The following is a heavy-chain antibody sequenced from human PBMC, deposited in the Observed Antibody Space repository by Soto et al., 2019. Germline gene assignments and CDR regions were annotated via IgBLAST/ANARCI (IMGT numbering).Heavy chain of an antibody. CDR3: AKDLGSGKPYYYYAMDV. CDR1: GFIFSRYG. V-gene: IGHV3-30*18. D-gene: IGHD3-10*01. Sequence: GGSLRLSCAASGFIFSRYGMHWVRQAPGKGLEWVAVISYDGSNKYYAESVKGRFIISRDKSEDTLYLQMNSLRAEDTAVYYCAKDLGSGKPYYYYAMDVWGQGTTVTVSS. J-gene: IGHJ6*02. CDR2: ISYDGSNK.